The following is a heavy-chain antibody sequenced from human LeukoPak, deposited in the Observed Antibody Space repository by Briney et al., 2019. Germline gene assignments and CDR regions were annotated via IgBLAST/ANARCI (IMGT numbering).Heavy chain of an antibody. J-gene: IGHJ6*03. CDR2: ISSSGSTI. Sequence: GGSLRLSFATSGFTFSRYEMNWVRQAPGKGLEWVSHISSSGSTIDYADSVKGRFTMSRDNAKNSLYLQMNSLRAEDTAVYYCARELVHYMDVWGKGTTVTVSS. CDR1: GFTFSRYE. D-gene: IGHD2-8*02. CDR3: ARELVHYMDV. V-gene: IGHV3-48*03.